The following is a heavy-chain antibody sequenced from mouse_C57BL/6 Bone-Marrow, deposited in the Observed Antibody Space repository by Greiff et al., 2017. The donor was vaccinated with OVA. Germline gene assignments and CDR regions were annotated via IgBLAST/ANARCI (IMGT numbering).Heavy chain of an antibody. CDR1: GYTFTSYD. CDR2: IYPRDGST. Sequence: VQLQQSGPELVKPGASVKLSCKASGYTFTSYDINWVKQRPGQGLAWIGWIYPRDGSTKYNEKFKGKATLTVDTSSSTAYMELHSLTSEDSAVYFCARWYYYGSSSLWYFDVWGTGTTVTVSS. J-gene: IGHJ1*03. V-gene: IGHV1-85*01. CDR3: ARWYYYGSSSLWYFDV. D-gene: IGHD1-1*01.